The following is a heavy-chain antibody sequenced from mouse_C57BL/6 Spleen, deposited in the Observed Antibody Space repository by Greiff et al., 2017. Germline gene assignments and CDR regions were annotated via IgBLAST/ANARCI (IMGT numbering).Heavy chain of an antibody. D-gene: IGHD2-1*01. J-gene: IGHJ1*03. CDR3: ARQDYGNYEGYFEV. V-gene: IGHV5-17*01. CDR1: GFTFSDYG. Sequence: EVQGVESGGGLVKPGGSLKLSCAASGFTFSDYGMHWVRQAPEKGLEWVAYISSGSSTIYYADTVKGRFTISRDNAKNTLFLQLTSLRSEDTAMYYCARQDYGNYEGYFEVWGTGTTVTVSS. CDR2: ISSGSSTI.